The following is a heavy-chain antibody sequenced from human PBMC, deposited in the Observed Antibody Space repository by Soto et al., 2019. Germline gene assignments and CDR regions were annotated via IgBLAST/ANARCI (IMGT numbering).Heavy chain of an antibody. CDR3: AKVRLDYYDSSGYSNWFDP. V-gene: IGHV3-23*01. CDR2: ISGSGGST. Sequence: GGSLRLSCAASGFTFSSHAMSWVRQAPGKGLEWVSAISGSGGSTYYADSVKGRFTISRDNSKNTLYLQMNSLRAEDTAVYYCAKVRLDYYDSSGYSNWFDPWGQGTLVTVSS. J-gene: IGHJ5*02. CDR1: GFTFSSHA. D-gene: IGHD3-22*01.